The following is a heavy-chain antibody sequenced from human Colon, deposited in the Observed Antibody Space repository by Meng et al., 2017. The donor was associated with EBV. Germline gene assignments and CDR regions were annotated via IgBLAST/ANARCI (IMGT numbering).Heavy chain of an antibody. CDR2: IYYTGST. CDR3: ARNYYFDY. J-gene: IGHJ4*02. V-gene: IGHV4-30-4*01. Sequence: VRLQVAGPGLVKPSQTLSLPCTVSGGSINSGDYYWSWIRQPPGKGLEWIGYIYYTGSTYYNQSLKSRVTISMDTSKNQFSLRLSSVTAADTAVYYCARNYYFDYWGQGTLVTVSS. CDR1: GGSINSGDYY.